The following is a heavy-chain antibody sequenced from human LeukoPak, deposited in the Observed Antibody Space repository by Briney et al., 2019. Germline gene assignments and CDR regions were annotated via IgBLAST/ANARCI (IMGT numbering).Heavy chain of an antibody. CDR2: IYISGST. J-gene: IGHJ4*02. CDR3: ARDLFRAAAGTSDY. Sequence: SETLSLTCTISGGSISSYYWSWIRQPAGKGLEWIRRIYISGSTNYNPSLKSRVTMSVDTSKNQFSLKLSSVTAADTAVYYCARDLFRAAAGTSDYWGQGTLVTVSS. D-gene: IGHD6-13*01. CDR1: GGSISSYY. V-gene: IGHV4-4*07.